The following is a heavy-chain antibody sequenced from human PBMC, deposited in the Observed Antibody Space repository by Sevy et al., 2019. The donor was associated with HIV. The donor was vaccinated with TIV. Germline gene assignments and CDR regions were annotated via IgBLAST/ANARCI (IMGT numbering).Heavy chain of an antibody. D-gene: IGHD6-19*01. CDR1: RFTFSDYY. V-gene: IGHV3-11*01. CDR2: ISSSGSTI. CDR3: AREMEGVPGRAFDI. J-gene: IGHJ3*02. Sequence: LSLTCAASRFTFSDYYMSWIRQAPGKGLEWLSYISSSGSTIYYADSVKGRFTISRDNAKNSLYLQMNSLRAEETAVYYCAREMEGVPGRAFDIWGQGTMVTVSS.